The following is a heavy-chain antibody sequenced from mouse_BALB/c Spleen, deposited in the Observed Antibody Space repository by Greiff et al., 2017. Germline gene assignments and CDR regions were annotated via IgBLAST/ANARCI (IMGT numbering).Heavy chain of an antibody. CDR2: ISYSGST. CDR3: ARVRTENFDV. J-gene: IGHJ1*01. V-gene: IGHV3-8*02. CDR1: GDSITSCY. Sequence: EVMLVESGPSLVKPSQTLSLTCSVTGDSITSCYWNWIRKFPGNKLEYMGYISYSGSTYYNPSLKSRISITRDTSKNQYYLQLNSVTTEDTATYYCARVRTENFDVWGAGTTVTVSA.